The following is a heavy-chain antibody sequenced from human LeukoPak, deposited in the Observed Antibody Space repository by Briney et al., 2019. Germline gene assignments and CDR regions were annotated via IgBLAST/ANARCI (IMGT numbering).Heavy chain of an antibody. CDR1: GFTFAIYH. Sequence: GGSLRLSCAASGFTFAIYHMSWVRQAPGKGLEWVATIRGDDVYYADSVKGRFTISSDDSKNTVYVQMNSLRAEDTAVYYCAKSRVEVAGTGGFDTWGRGTLVAVSS. D-gene: IGHD6-13*01. V-gene: IGHV3-23*01. J-gene: IGHJ3*02. CDR3: AKSRVEVAGTGGFDT. CDR2: IRGDDV.